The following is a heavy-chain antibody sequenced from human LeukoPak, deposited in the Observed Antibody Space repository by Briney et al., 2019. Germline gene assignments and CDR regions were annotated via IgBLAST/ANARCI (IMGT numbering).Heavy chain of an antibody. Sequence: ASVKVSCKAPGGTFSSYAISWVRQAPGQGLEWMGWISAYNGNTNYAQKLQGRVTMTTDTSTSTAYMELRSLRSDDTAVYYCARWYYDFWSGYHYYYYYYMDVWGKGTTVTVSS. CDR2: ISAYNGNT. CDR1: GGTFSSYA. V-gene: IGHV1-18*01. D-gene: IGHD3-3*01. J-gene: IGHJ6*03. CDR3: ARWYYDFWSGYHYYYYYYMDV.